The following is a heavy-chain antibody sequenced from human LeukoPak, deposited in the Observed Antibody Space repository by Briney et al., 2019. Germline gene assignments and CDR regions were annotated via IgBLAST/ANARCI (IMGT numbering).Heavy chain of an antibody. D-gene: IGHD6-6*01. Sequence: PSETLSLTCAVYGGSFSGYYWSWIRQPPGKGLEWIGEINHSGSTNYNPSLKSRVTISVDTSKNQFSLKPSSVTAADTAVYYCARVEYSSSKTRIDPWGQGTLVTASS. CDR2: INHSGST. CDR3: ARVEYSSSKTRIDP. CDR1: GGSFSGYY. V-gene: IGHV4-34*01. J-gene: IGHJ5*02.